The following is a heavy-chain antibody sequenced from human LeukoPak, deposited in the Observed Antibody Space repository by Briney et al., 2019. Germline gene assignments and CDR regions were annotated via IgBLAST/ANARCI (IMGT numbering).Heavy chain of an antibody. D-gene: IGHD5-18*01. J-gene: IGHJ3*02. V-gene: IGHV4-59*01. Sequence: KPSETLSLTCTVSGGSISSYYWSWIRQPQGKGLEWIGYIYYSGSTNYNPSLKSRVTISVDTSKNQFSLKLSSVTAADTAVYYCAREEIRGYSYGYIWGQGTMVTVSS. CDR1: GGSISSYY. CDR3: AREEIRGYSYGYI. CDR2: IYYSGST.